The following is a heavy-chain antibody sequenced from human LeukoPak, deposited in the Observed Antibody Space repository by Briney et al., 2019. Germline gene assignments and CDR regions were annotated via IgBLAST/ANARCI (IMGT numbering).Heavy chain of an antibody. V-gene: IGHV3-64D*09. CDR2: ITNNGGST. CDR3: VKFPYDAFDI. Sequence: GGSLRLSCSASGFTFSSYAMYWVRQAPGKGLEYVSAITNNGGSTYYADSVKGRFTISRDNSKNTLYLQMSSLRAEDTAVYYCVKFPYDAFDIWGQGTMVTVSS. CDR1: GFTFSSYA. J-gene: IGHJ3*02.